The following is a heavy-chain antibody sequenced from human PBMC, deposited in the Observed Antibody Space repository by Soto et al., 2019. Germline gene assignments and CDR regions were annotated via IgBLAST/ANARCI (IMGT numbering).Heavy chain of an antibody. J-gene: IGHJ5*02. Sequence: QVQLQESGPGLVKPSQTLSLTCTVSGGSISSGGYYWSWVRQHPGKGLEWIGYIYYSGSNYYNPSLKSRVTISVDTSKNQFALNLSAVTAADTAVYYCARKVRGTGATDPGGQGALVTVSS. CDR2: IYYSGSN. CDR1: GGSISSGGYY. CDR3: ARKVRGTGATDP. D-gene: IGHD7-27*01. V-gene: IGHV4-31*03.